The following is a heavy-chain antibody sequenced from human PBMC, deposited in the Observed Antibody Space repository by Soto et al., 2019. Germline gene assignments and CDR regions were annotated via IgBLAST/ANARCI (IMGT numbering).Heavy chain of an antibody. V-gene: IGHV4-34*01. CDR1: GGSFSGYY. CDR2: INHSGST. Sequence: QVQLQQWGAGLLKPSETLSLTCAVYGGSFSGYYWSWIRQPPGKGLEWIGEINHSGSTNYNPSLKSRVTLSVDTSKNQFSLKLSSVTAADTAVYYCARGGYCSSTSCYLGYYYGMDVWGQGTTVTVSS. J-gene: IGHJ6*02. D-gene: IGHD2-2*01. CDR3: ARGGYCSSTSCYLGYYYGMDV.